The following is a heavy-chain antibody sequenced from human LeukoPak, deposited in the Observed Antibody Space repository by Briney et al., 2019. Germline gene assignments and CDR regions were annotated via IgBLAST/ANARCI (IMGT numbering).Heavy chain of an antibody. J-gene: IGHJ4*02. CDR3: ASVLRGNYYDSSGYLRDY. D-gene: IGHD3-22*01. CDR2: IYSGGST. V-gene: IGHV3-66*01. Sequence: GGSLRLPCAASGFTVSSNYMSWVRQAPGKGLEWVSVIYSGGSTYYADSVKGRFNISRDNSKNTLYLQMNSLRAEDTAVYYCASVLRGNYYDSSGYLRDYWGQGTLVTVSS. CDR1: GFTVSSNY.